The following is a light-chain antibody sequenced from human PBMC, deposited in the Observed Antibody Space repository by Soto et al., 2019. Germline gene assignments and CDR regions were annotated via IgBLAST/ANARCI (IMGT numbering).Light chain of an antibody. Sequence: DIVMTQSPDSLAVSLGERATINCKSSQSVLYSSNNKNYLAWYQQKPGQPSKLLISWASTRESGVPDRFSGSGSGTDFTLTISSPQAEDVAVYYCHQYFTTPRTFGQGT. V-gene: IGKV4-1*01. CDR1: QSVLYSSNNKNY. J-gene: IGKJ1*01. CDR2: WAS. CDR3: HQYFTTPRT.